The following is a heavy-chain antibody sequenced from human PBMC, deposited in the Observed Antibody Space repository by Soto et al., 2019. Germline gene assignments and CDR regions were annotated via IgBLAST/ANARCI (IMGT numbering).Heavy chain of an antibody. CDR3: ATDYYGSGSYYVPFDY. CDR1: GFTFSSYA. Sequence: QSGGSLRLSCAASGFTFSSYAMHWVRQAAGKGLEWVAVISYDGSNKYYADSVKGRFTISRDNSKNQLYLQMNSLRAEDTAVYYCATDYYGSGSYYVPFDYWGQGT. CDR2: ISYDGSNK. D-gene: IGHD3-10*01. J-gene: IGHJ4*02. V-gene: IGHV3-30-3*01.